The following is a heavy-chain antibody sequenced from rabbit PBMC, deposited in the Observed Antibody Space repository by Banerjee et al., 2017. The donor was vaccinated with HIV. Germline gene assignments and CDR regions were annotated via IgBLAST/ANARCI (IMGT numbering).Heavy chain of an antibody. J-gene: IGHJ4*01. Sequence: QSLEESGGDLVKPGASLTLTCTASGFSFSSGYWICWVRQAPGKGLEWIACIYASNSGSTYYASWAKGRFTISKTSSTTVTLQMTSLTAADTATYFCARGDSYAGAGSNLWGPGTLVTVS. D-gene: IGHD4-2*01. V-gene: IGHV1S40*01. CDR3: ARGDSYAGAGSNL. CDR1: GFSFSSGYW. CDR2: IYASNSGST.